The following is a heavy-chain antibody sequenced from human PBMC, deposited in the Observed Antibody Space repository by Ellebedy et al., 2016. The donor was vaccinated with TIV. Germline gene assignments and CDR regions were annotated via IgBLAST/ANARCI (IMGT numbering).Heavy chain of an antibody. Sequence: GESLKISCAASGFTVTTNYMDWVRQVPGKGLEWVGRSRNKENSYTTESAASVRGRFTISRDDSKNSLYLKMNSLKTEDTAVYYCARAKRTGITGGFYFDYWGQGALVTVSS. CDR3: ARAKRTGITGGFYFDY. D-gene: IGHD1-7*01. V-gene: IGHV3-72*01. CDR1: GFTVTTNY. J-gene: IGHJ4*02. CDR2: SRNKENSYTT.